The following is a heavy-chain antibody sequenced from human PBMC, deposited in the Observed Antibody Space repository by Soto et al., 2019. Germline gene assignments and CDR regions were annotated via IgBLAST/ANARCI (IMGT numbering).Heavy chain of an antibody. Sequence: QVQLVQSGAEVKKPGASVKVSCKASGYTFTSYGISWVRQAPGQGLEWMGWISAYNGNTNYAQKLQGRVTMTTDTXTRTAYMELRSLRSADTAVYYWARDDYDITLGGCYYYGMDVWGQGTTVTVSS. V-gene: IGHV1-18*01. CDR3: ARDDYDITLGGCYYYGMDV. CDR1: GYTFTSYG. J-gene: IGHJ6*02. D-gene: IGHD3-9*01. CDR2: ISAYNGNT.